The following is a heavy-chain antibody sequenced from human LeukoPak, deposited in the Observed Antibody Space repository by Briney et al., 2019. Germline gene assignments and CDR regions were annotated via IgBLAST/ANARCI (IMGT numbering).Heavy chain of an antibody. Sequence: GEPRKTSGQALGSSFASYWSGWVRQLHGKGLEWLGIIYPGDSDIRYSPSFQGQVTISADKSISTAYLQWSSLKASGTAMYYCARQFGGNSEFDYWGQGTLVTVSS. CDR3: ARQFGGNSEFDY. CDR2: IYPGDSDI. V-gene: IGHV5-51*02. CDR1: GSSFASYW. J-gene: IGHJ4*02. D-gene: IGHD4-23*01.